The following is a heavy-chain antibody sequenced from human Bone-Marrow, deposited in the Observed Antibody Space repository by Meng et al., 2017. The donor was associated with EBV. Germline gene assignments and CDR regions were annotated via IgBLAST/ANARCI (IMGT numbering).Heavy chain of an antibody. CDR3: ARGPDYYDSSGYYRGVDY. V-gene: IGHV4-34*01. Sequence: QVQLQQWGAGLLKPSEXLSVTCAVDGGSFSGYYWSWIRQPPGKGLEWIGEINHSGSTNYNPSLKSRVTISVDTSKNQFSLKLSSVTAADTAVYYCARGPDYYDSSGYYRGVDYWGQGTLVTVSS. J-gene: IGHJ4*02. CDR1: GGSFSGYY. CDR2: INHSGST. D-gene: IGHD3-22*01.